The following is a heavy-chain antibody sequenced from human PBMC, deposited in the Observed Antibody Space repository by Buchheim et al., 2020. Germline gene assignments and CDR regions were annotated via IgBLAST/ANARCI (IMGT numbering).Heavy chain of an antibody. V-gene: IGHV1-18*01. CDR2: ISAYNGDT. CDR1: GYTFTSYG. D-gene: IGHD1-26*01. CDR3: ARNPPSGSPTRFWFFDL. J-gene: IGHJ2*01. Sequence: QVQLVQSGGEVKKPGASVKVSCKASGYTFTSYGFSWVRQAPGQGLEWMGWISAYNGDTRYAQNLQGRVTVTKDTSTSTVYMELTGLRFDDTAVYYCARNPPSGSPTRFWFFDLWGRGTL.